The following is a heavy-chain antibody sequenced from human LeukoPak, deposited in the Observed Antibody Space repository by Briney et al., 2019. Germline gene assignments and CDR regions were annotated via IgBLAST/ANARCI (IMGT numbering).Heavy chain of an antibody. V-gene: IGHV3-21*01. CDR1: GFTFSTYS. CDR3: ASSFPRRDDYISNYFDY. D-gene: IGHD5-24*01. Sequence: GGSLRLSCAASGFTFSTYSMNWVRQAPGRGLEWVSSISSRSTYIYYGDSMRGRFTISRDNSKNSLYLQKNSLRAEDTAVYYCASSFPRRDDYISNYFDYWGQGTLVTVSS. J-gene: IGHJ4*02. CDR2: ISSRSTYI.